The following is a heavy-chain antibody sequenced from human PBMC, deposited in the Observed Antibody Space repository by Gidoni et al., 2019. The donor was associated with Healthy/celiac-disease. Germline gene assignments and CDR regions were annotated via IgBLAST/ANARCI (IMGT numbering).Heavy chain of an antibody. Sequence: EVQLVQSGAEVKKPGESLRSSCTGSGYSFTSYWISWVRQMPGKGLEWMGRIDPSDSYTNYSPSFQGHVTISADKSISTAYLQWSSLKASDTAMYYCARHYYGSGSSNWFDPWGQGTLVTVSS. D-gene: IGHD3-10*01. J-gene: IGHJ5*02. V-gene: IGHV5-10-1*03. CDR1: GYSFTSYW. CDR2: IDPSDSYT. CDR3: ARHYYGSGSSNWFDP.